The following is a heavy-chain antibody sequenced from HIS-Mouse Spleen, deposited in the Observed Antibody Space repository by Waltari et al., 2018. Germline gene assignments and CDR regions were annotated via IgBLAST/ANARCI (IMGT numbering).Heavy chain of an antibody. CDR1: GFTVSSNY. V-gene: IGHV3-66*01. Sequence: EVQLVESGGGLVQPGGSLRLSCAASGFTVSSNYMSWVRQAPGKGLELVSVIYSGSSIYYADSVKGRFTISRDNSKNTLYLQLNSLRAEDTAVYYCARSNWYFDYWGQGTLVTVSS. CDR3: ARSNWYFDY. D-gene: IGHD7-27*01. J-gene: IGHJ4*02. CDR2: IYSGSSI.